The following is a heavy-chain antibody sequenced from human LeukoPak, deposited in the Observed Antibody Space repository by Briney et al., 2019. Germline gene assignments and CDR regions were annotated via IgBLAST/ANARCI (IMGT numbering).Heavy chain of an antibody. J-gene: IGHJ5*02. Sequence: PGGSLRLSCAASGFTFSSYSMNWVRQAPGKGLEWVSSISSSSSYIYYADSVKGRFTISRDNSKNTLYLQMNSLRAEDTAVYYCAKDDCSSTSCYWNWFDPWGQGTLVTVSS. CDR1: GFTFSSYS. CDR2: ISSSSSYI. V-gene: IGHV3-21*04. CDR3: AKDDCSSTSCYWNWFDP. D-gene: IGHD2-2*01.